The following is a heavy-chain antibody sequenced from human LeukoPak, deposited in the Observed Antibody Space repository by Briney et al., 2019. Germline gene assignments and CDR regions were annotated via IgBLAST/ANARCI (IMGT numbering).Heavy chain of an antibody. V-gene: IGHV1-2*02. CDR2: INPNSGGT. CDR1: GYTFTGYY. CDR3: ARASYYDFNRMTFDI. J-gene: IGHJ3*02. D-gene: IGHD3-3*01. Sequence: ASVKVSCKASGYTFTGYYMHWVRQAPGQGLEWMGWINPNSGGTNYAQKFQGRVTMTRDTSISTAYMELSRLRSGDTAVYYCARASYYDFNRMTFDIWGQGTMVTVSS.